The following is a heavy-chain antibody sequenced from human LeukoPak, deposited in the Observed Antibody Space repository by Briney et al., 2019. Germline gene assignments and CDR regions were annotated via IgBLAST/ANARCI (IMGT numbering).Heavy chain of an antibody. CDR2: IYYSGST. Sequence: SETLSLTCTVSGGSLVIYSGSWVRQPPGRDLGGIGYIYYSGSTDYNPSLKSRVTISVDMSKNQFSLKLSSVTAADTAVYYCARGYSYGIRNFDYWGQGTLVTVSS. CDR1: GGSLVIYS. CDR3: ARGYSYGIRNFDY. D-gene: IGHD5-18*01. J-gene: IGHJ4*02. V-gene: IGHV4-59*01.